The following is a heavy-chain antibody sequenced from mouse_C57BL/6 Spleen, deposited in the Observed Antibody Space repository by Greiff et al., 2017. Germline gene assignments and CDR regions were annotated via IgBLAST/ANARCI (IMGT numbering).Heavy chain of an antibody. CDR1: GFTFSSYG. D-gene: IGHD1-1*01. J-gene: IGHJ4*01. CDR3: AADYGSSFDY. CDR2: ISSGGSYT. Sequence: EVQGVESGGDLVKPGGSLKLSCAASGFTFSSYGMSWVRQTPDKRLEWVATISSGGSYTYYPDSVKGRFTISRDNAKNTRYLQMSSLKSEDTAMYYCAADYGSSFDYWGQGTSVTVSS. V-gene: IGHV5-6*01.